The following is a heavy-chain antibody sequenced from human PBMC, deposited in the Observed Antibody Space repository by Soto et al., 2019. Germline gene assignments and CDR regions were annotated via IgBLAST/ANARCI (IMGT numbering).Heavy chain of an antibody. Sequence: PGGSLRLSCAASGFTFSSYAMHWVRQAPGKGLEWVAVISYDGSNKYYADCVKGRFTISRDNSKNTLYLQMNSLRAEDTAVYYCARGPLFTTVTTRLPGFDYWGQGTLVTVS. CDR2: ISYDGSNK. CDR3: ARGPLFTTVTTRLPGFDY. D-gene: IGHD4-17*01. J-gene: IGHJ4*02. V-gene: IGHV3-30-3*01. CDR1: GFTFSSYA.